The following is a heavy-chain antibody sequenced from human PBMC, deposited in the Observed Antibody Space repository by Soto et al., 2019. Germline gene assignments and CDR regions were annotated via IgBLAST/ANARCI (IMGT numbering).Heavy chain of an antibody. CDR3: ARLLSSALHSYDL. D-gene: IGHD3-22*01. V-gene: IGHV2-5*01. CDR1: GFSHSTSGVA. J-gene: IGHJ5*02. CDR2: IYWNDDK. Sequence: QITLKESGPTLVKPTQTLTLTCTLSGFSHSTSGVAVGWIRQPPGKALEWLGHIYWNDDKYYSTSLKSRLSLTKDTSKNQVVLTMTNVDPVDTGTYYCARLLSSALHSYDLWGQGTLVTVSS.